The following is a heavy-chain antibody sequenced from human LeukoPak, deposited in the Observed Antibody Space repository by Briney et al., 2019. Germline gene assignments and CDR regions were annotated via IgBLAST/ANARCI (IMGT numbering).Heavy chain of an antibody. Sequence: SETLSLTCNVSGGSISNYYWNWIRQPAGKGLEWIGRFYARGNTNYNPSLKSRVTMSVDTSKNQLSLKLTSVTAADTAVYYCARHGPSGFDYWGQGTLVTVSS. CDR2: FYARGNT. CDR1: GGSISNYY. V-gene: IGHV4-4*07. J-gene: IGHJ4*02. D-gene: IGHD5-24*01. CDR3: ARHGPSGFDY.